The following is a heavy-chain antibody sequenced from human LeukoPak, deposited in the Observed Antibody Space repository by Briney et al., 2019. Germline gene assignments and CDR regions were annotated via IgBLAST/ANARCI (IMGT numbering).Heavy chain of an antibody. CDR2: INGDGSST. CDR1: GFTLSSYS. CDR3: ARDDYRGLNY. Sequence: GGSLRLSCAASGFTLSSYSMHWVRQAPGKGLVWVSRINGDGSSTSYADSVKGRFTISRDNAKNTLYMQINSLRAEDTAVYYCARDDYRGLNYWGQGTLVSVSS. J-gene: IGHJ4*02. V-gene: IGHV3-74*01. D-gene: IGHD4-23*01.